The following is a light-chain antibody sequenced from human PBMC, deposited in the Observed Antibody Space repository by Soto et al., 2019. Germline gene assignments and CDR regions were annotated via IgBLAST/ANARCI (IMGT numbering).Light chain of an antibody. CDR2: EVS. J-gene: IGLJ2*01. CDR1: SSDVGGYNY. V-gene: IGLV2-8*01. Sequence: QSALTQPPSASGSPGQSVAISCTGTSSDVGGYNYVSWYQQHPGKVPKLILYEVSKRPSGVPDRFSGSRSGNAASLTVSGLQAEDEADYYCSSFAGSPVVFGGGTKVTVL. CDR3: SSFAGSPVV.